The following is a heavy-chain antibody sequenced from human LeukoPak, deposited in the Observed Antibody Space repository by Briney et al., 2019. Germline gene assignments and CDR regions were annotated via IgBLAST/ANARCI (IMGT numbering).Heavy chain of an antibody. Sequence: SETLSLTCTVSGGPISRNSYYWGWIRQSPGKGLEWVAIFYYSGTTFKNPSLKSRVTISVDPSQNQFSLNLKSVTDADTAVYYCARGPAAIHPWGQGTLVTVSS. CDR3: ARGPAAIHP. CDR2: FYYSGTT. J-gene: IGHJ5*02. D-gene: IGHD2-2*01. V-gene: IGHV4-39*01. CDR1: GGPISRNSYY.